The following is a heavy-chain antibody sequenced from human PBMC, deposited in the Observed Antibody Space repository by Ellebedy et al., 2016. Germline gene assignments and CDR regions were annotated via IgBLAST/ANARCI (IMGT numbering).Heavy chain of an antibody. D-gene: IGHD4-17*01. CDR1: GFTFRNFF. CDR2: ISGDGDTT. Sequence: GGSLRLSXVASGFTFRNFFMSWVRQAPGGGLEWFSTISGDGDTTFSADSVKGRFTISRDNSRYTLYLQMDSLTAADTAVYYCYYGHYSGSWGQGTLVTVSS. CDR3: YYGHYSGS. V-gene: IGHV3-23*01. J-gene: IGHJ4*02.